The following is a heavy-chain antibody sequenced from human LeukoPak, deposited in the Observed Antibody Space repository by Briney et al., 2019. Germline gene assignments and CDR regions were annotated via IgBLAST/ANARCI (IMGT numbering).Heavy chain of an antibody. J-gene: IGHJ3*02. V-gene: IGHV3-23*01. D-gene: IGHD3-22*01. Sequence: GSLRLSCAASGFTFSSYVMSWVRQAPGKGLEWVSAISGNSENTYYADSVKGRFTISRHNSKNTLYLQMNSLRAEDTAVYYCAREVYYDSSGYEAHAFDIWGQGTMVTVSS. CDR3: AREVYYDSSGYEAHAFDI. CDR2: ISGNSENT. CDR1: GFTFSSYV.